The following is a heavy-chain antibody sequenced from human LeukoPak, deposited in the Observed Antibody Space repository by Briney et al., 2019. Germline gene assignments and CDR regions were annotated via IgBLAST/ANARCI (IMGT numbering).Heavy chain of an antibody. CDR2: IVVGSGNT. CDR1: GFTFTSSA. CDR3: ATQGDGDSDFDY. J-gene: IGHJ4*02. V-gene: IGHV1-58*02. Sequence: GASVKVSCKASGFTFTSSAMQWVRQARGQRLEWIGWIVVGSGNTNYAQKFQERVTITRDMSTSTAYMELSSLRSEDTAVYYCATQGDGDSDFDYWGQGTLVTVSS. D-gene: IGHD4-17*01.